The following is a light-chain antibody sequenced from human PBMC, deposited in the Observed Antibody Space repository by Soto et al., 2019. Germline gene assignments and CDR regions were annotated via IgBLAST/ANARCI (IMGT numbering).Light chain of an antibody. V-gene: IGKV1-5*03. CDR2: KAS. Sequence: DIQMTQSPSTLSASVGDRVSITCRASQSIGDWLAWYQQKPGKAPKLLIYKASNLQSGVPSRFSGSGSGTDFTLTISSLQPDDLATDYCQHYDSYSPTWTFGQGTKVDIK. CDR3: QHYDSYSPTWT. CDR1: QSIGDW. J-gene: IGKJ1*01.